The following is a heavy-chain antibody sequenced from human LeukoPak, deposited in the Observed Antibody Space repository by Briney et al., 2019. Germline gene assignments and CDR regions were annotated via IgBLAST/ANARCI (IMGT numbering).Heavy chain of an antibody. V-gene: IGHV3-21*01. CDR2: MSTSSSYI. CDR1: GFTFSSYA. CDR3: ARDGGYCSGASCYHYFDY. D-gene: IGHD2-2*01. Sequence: PGGSLRLSCAASGFTFSSYAMHWVRQAPGKGLEWVSSMSTSSSYIYYADSVKGRFTISRDNAKNSLYLQMNSLRAEDTAVYYCARDGGYCSGASCYHYFDYWGQGTLVTVSS. J-gene: IGHJ4*02.